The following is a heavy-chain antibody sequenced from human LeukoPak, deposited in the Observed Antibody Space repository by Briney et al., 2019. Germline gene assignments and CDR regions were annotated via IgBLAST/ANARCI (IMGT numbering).Heavy chain of an antibody. CDR3: ARHLQQLVPNHDLFFDY. V-gene: IGHV4-59*08. CDR2: IYYSGST. CDR1: GGSFSGYY. J-gene: IGHJ4*02. D-gene: IGHD6-13*01. Sequence: SETLSLTCAVYGGSFSGYYWSWIRQPPGKGLEWIGYIYYSGSTNYNPSLKSRVTISVDTSKNQFSLKLSSVTAADTAVYYCARHLQQLVPNHDLFFDYWGQGTLVTVSS.